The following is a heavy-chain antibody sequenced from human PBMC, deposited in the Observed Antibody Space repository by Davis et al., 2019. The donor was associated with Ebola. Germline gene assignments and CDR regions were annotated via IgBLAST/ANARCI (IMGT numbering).Heavy chain of an antibody. Sequence: PSETLSLTCAVSGGSISSSDWWPWVRQPPGKGLEWIGRIFHGGNINYNPSLRSRVTISVDKSKNQFSLKLNSVTAADTAVYYCARDRQQPFYYYYGMDLWGQGTTVTVSS. J-gene: IGHJ6*02. CDR1: GGSISSSDW. V-gene: IGHV4-4*02. D-gene: IGHD6-13*01. CDR3: ARDRQQPFYYYYGMDL. CDR2: IFHGGNI.